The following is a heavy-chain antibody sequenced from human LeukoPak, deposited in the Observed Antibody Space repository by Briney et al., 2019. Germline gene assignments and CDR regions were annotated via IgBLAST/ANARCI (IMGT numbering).Heavy chain of an antibody. D-gene: IGHD3-16*01. J-gene: IGHJ4*02. CDR1: GFTFSDYW. V-gene: IGHV3-74*01. CDR2: LNEDGSST. CDR3: VRSFGGLTEF. Sequence: GGSRRLSCAASGFTFSDYWMHWVRQAPGKGLQWVSRLNEDGSSTDYGDSVKGRSSISRDNAKNTVFLQLNSLRVEDTAVYYCVRSFGGLTEFWGQGILVTVSS.